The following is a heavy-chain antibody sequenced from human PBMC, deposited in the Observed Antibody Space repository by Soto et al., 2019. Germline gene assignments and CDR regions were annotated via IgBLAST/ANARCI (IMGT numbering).Heavy chain of an antibody. CDR1: GYTLSELS. J-gene: IGHJ4*02. CDR3: ARDGRRGIVGASFDY. Sequence: ASVKLSCKVSGYTLSELSMHWVRQAPGQGLEWMGIINPSGGSTSYAQKFQGRVTMTRDTSTSTVYMELSSLRSEDTAVYYCARDGRRGIVGASFDYWGQGTLVTVSS. D-gene: IGHD1-26*01. V-gene: IGHV1-46*01. CDR2: INPSGGST.